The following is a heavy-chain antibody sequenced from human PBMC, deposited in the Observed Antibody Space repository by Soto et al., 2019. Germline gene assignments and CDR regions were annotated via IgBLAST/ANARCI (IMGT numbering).Heavy chain of an antibody. J-gene: IGHJ5*02. CDR2: IYYSGST. CDR1: GGSISSGDYY. D-gene: IGHD6-13*01. CDR3: ARDRYSSSYLWFDP. V-gene: IGHV4-30-4*01. Sequence: PSETLSLTCTGSGGSISSGDYYWRWIRQPPGKGLEWIGYIYYSGSTYYNPSLKSRVTISVDTSNNQFSLKLSSVTAADTAVYYWARDRYSSSYLWFDPWGQGTLVTVSS.